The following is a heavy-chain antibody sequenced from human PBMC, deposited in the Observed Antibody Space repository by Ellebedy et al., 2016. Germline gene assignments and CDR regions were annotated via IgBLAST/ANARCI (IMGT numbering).Heavy chain of an antibody. D-gene: IGHD4-17*01. Sequence: GGSLRLSXAASGFTFNDYWMNWVRQAPGKGLVWVSGMNSDGSTTNYADSVKGRFTISRDNTKNTLFLQMNGLRVEDTAVYFCTRPSQYSPTTGTNWRFDLWGRGTMVTVSP. J-gene: IGHJ2*01. CDR3: TRPSQYSPTTGTNWRFDL. CDR1: GFTFNDYW. CDR2: MNSDGSTT. V-gene: IGHV3-74*01.